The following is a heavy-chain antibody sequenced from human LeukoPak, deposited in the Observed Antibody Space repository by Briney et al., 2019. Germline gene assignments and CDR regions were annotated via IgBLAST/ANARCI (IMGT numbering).Heavy chain of an antibody. D-gene: IGHD2-2*01. V-gene: IGHV4-30-4*01. Sequence: PSQTLSLTCTVSGGSISSGDYYWSWIRQPPGKGLEWIGYIYYSGSTYYNPSLKSRVTISVDTSKNQFSLKLSSVTAADTAVYYCARQPVNIVVVPAAHGGAFDIWGQGTMVTVSS. CDR3: ARQPVNIVVVPAAHGGAFDI. CDR2: IYYSGST. J-gene: IGHJ3*02. CDR1: GGSISSGDYY.